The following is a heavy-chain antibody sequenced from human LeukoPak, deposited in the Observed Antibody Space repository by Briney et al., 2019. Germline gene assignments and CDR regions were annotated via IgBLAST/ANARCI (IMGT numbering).Heavy chain of an antibody. Sequence: SRTLSLSCAISGDSVSSNSAAWDWIRPSPSRGLEWLGRTYYGSKWYNEYSVSVKSRITINPHTSKNQFSLQLNSVTPEHTAMYYCARDRDYGSGSYYPMATFDFWGQGTLVTVSS. CDR2: TYYGSKWYN. J-gene: IGHJ4*02. D-gene: IGHD3-10*01. CDR3: ARDRDYGSGSYYPMATFDF. CDR1: GDSVSSNSAA. V-gene: IGHV6-1*01.